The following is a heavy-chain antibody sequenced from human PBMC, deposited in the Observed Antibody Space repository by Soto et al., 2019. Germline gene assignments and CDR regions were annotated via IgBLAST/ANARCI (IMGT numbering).Heavy chain of an antibody. CDR3: ARNPLSSSWYFSP. CDR2: IYSGGNT. D-gene: IGHD6-13*01. Sequence: GGSLRLSCAASGFIVSSNYMSWVRQAPGKGLEWVSLIYSGGNTFYADSVKGRFTISRDNSKNTLYLQMNSLRAEDTAIYYCARNPLSSSWYFSPSGQGTLVTVSS. V-gene: IGHV3-66*01. J-gene: IGHJ5*02. CDR1: GFIVSSNY.